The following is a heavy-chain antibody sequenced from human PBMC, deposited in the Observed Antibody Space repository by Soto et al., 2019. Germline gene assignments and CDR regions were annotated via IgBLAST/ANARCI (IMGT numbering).Heavy chain of an antibody. V-gene: IGHV1-18*01. CDR2: ISGYNGNT. J-gene: IGHJ4*02. D-gene: IGHD3-3*01. CDR3: ARGAHGSGYAVY. CDR1: GYTFTTYG. Sequence: ASVKVSCKTSGYTFTTYGINWVRQAPGQGLEWMGWISGYNGNTNYPQKFQGRVTMTTDTFTSTGYIELRGLRSEDTAVYYCARGAHGSGYAVYWGQGTLVTVSS.